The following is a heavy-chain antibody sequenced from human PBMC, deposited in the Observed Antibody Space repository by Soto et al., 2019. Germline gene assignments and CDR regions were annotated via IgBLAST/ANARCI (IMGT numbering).Heavy chain of an antibody. V-gene: IGHV1-2*04. CDR2: INPSSGGA. J-gene: IGHJ6*02. Sequence: ASVKVSCKASGYTFTVYYLHGVPRARLQWRDWMGWINPSSGGANIAQKFQGWVTMTRDTSIDTAYMELTRLRSDDTAVYYCARDAAMGDYYHYGMDVWGQGTPVTVSS. CDR1: GYTFTVYY. CDR3: ARDAAMGDYYHYGMDV. D-gene: IGHD5-18*01.